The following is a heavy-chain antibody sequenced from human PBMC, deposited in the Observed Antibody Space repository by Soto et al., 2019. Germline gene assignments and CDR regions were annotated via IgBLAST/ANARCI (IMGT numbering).Heavy chain of an antibody. CDR1: GFTFSRNV. D-gene: IGHD2-2*01. Sequence: QVQLVESGGGVVQPGRSLRLSCAVSGFTFSRNVMHCVRQAPGKGLEWVAVISYDGSNKYYADSVKGRFTISRDNSKNHLYLQMNSLRPEDTSVYYCASGYCSTTSCFYGLDVWGQGTTVTVSS. CDR3: ASGYCSTTSCFYGLDV. CDR2: ISYDGSNK. V-gene: IGHV3-30-3*01. J-gene: IGHJ6*02.